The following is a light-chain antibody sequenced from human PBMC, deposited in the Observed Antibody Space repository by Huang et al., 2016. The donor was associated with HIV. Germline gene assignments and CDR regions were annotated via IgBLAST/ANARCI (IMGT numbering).Light chain of an antibody. J-gene: IGKJ4*01. Sequence: EIVMTQSPDTLSVSPGERATLSCRASQRVRDKLDWYQQKPGQAPRLLLHATSTRAAGVPARFSGSGSGTEFTLTISSLQSEDCGVYYCQQYESWPPLTFGGGTKVEIK. CDR3: QQYESWPPLT. CDR1: QRVRDK. CDR2: ATS. V-gene: IGKV3-15*01.